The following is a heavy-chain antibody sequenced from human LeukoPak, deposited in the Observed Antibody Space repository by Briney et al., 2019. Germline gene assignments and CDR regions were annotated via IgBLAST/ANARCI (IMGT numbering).Heavy chain of an antibody. D-gene: IGHD3-22*01. Sequence: PSETLSLTCTVSGGSISSGSNYWTWIRQPAGKGLEWIGRIYTSGATNYNPSLKGRVTISVDTSKNQFSLNLTSVTAADTAVYYCARENGDSSVGFDFWGQGTLVTVSS. J-gene: IGHJ4*02. CDR3: ARENGDSSVGFDF. CDR1: GGSISSGSNY. V-gene: IGHV4-61*02. CDR2: IYTSGAT.